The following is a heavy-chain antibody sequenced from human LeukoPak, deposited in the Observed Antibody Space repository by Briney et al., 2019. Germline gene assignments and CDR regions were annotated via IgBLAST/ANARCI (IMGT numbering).Heavy chain of an antibody. D-gene: IGHD3-10*01. V-gene: IGHV1-2*02. CDR3: ARSPYDSGSYVSAP. CDR2: INPDTGGT. J-gene: IGHJ5*02. Sequence: ASVKVSCKASGSFTGEYVHWGRQAPGQGLEWLGWINPDTGGTNFAQKFQGRVTMAGDTSISTAYMELSRLTSDDTAVYYCARSPYDSGSYVSAPWGQGTQVTVSS. CDR1: GSFTGEY.